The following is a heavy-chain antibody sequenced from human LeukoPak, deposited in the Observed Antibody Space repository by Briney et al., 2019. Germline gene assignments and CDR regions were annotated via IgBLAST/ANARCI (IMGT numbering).Heavy chain of an antibody. CDR1: GFTFSSYA. CDR2: IYSGGST. D-gene: IGHD3-10*01. CDR3: ASSNRYYGSGSPTWDY. V-gene: IGHV3-66*01. Sequence: GGSLRLSCAASGFTFSSYAMSWVRQAPGKGLEWVSVIYSGGSTYYADSVKGRFTISRDNSKNTLYLQMNSLRAEDTAVYYCASSNRYYGSGSPTWDYWGQGTLVTVSS. J-gene: IGHJ4*02.